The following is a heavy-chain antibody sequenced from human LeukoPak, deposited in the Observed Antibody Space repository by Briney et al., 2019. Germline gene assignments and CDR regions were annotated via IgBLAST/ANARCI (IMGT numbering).Heavy chain of an antibody. Sequence: ASVKVSCKASGYTFTGYYMHWVRQAPGQGLEWMGWINPNSGGTNYAQKFQGRVTMTRDTSISTAYMELSSLRSDDTAVYYCARDRSITMIVVVTDGMDVWGQGTTVTVSS. D-gene: IGHD3-22*01. J-gene: IGHJ6*02. CDR1: GYTFTGYY. V-gene: IGHV1-2*02. CDR2: INPNSGGT. CDR3: ARDRSITMIVVVTDGMDV.